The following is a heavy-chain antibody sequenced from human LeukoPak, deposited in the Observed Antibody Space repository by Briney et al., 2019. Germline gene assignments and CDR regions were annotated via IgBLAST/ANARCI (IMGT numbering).Heavy chain of an antibody. V-gene: IGHV4-39*07. D-gene: IGHD3-10*01. Sequence: PSETLSLTCTVSGGSISGSSYYWGWIRQPPGKGLEWIGSIYYSGSTYYNPSLKSRVTISVDTSKNQFSLKLSSVTAADTAVYYCARASAWFDPWGQGTLVTVSS. CDR3: ARASAWFDP. CDR2: IYYSGST. CDR1: GGSISGSSYY. J-gene: IGHJ5*02.